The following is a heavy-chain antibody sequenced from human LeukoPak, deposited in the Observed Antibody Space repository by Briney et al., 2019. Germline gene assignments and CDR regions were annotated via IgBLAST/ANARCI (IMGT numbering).Heavy chain of an antibody. CDR2: INTNTGNP. V-gene: IGHV7-4-1*02. Sequence: ASVKVSCKASGYTFTKYAMNWVRQAPGQGLEWMGWINTNTGNPTYAQGFTGRFVFSLDTSVNTAYLQISSLKAEDTDVYYCARTLTGYYRDAFDIWGQGTMVTVSS. D-gene: IGHD3-9*01. CDR3: ARTLTGYYRDAFDI. J-gene: IGHJ3*02. CDR1: GYTFTKYA.